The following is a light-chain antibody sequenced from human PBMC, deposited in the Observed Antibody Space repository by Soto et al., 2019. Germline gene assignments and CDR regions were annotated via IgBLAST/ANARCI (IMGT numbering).Light chain of an antibody. CDR2: EVT. J-gene: IGLJ2*01. CDR3: SIFAGGNSVI. Sequence: QSALTQPPSASGSPGQSVAISCTGTSSDIGSYVFVSWYQQHPGKAPKLLIYEVTKRPSGVPDRFSGSKSGNTASLAVSGRQVEDEADYYCSIFAGGNSVIFGGGTKLTVL. CDR1: SSDIGSYVF. V-gene: IGLV2-8*01.